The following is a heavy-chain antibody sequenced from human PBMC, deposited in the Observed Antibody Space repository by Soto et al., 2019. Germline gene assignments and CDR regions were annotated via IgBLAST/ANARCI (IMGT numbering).Heavy chain of an antibody. CDR2: ISYDGGNK. CDR1: GFTFSSYG. CDR3: AKNMGLAIFGVVVNGNFDY. D-gene: IGHD3-3*01. Sequence: QVQLVESGGGVVQPGRSLRLSCAASGFTFSSYGMHWVRQAPGKGLEWVAVISYDGGNKDYADSVKGRFTISRDNSKNTLYLQMNSLRAEDTAVYYCAKNMGLAIFGVVVNGNFDYWGQGTLVTVSS. J-gene: IGHJ4*02. V-gene: IGHV3-30*18.